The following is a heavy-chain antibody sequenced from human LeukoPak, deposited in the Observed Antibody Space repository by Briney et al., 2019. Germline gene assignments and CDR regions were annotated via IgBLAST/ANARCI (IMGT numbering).Heavy chain of an antibody. CDR2: IYYSGST. D-gene: IGHD3-10*01. CDR1: GGSISSHY. J-gene: IGHJ6*03. V-gene: IGHV4-59*11. CDR3: ARVASGFGELLRTIYYYYYYMHV. Sequence: SETLSLTCTVSGGSISSHYWSWIRQPPGKGLEWIGYIYYSGSTNYNPSLKSRVTISVDTSKNQFSLKLSSVTAADTAVYYCARVASGFGELLRTIYYYYYYMHVWGKGTTVTVSS.